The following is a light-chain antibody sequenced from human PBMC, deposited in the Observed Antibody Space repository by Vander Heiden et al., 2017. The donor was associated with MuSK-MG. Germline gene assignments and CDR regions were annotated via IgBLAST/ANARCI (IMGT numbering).Light chain of an antibody. V-gene: IGKV1-39*01. CDR3: QQSYSTPLT. CDR1: QTVSRY. J-gene: IGKJ1*01. CDR2: AAS. Sequence: DIQTTQSPSSLSASVGDRVTITCRASQTVSRYLNWYQQQPGKAPKLLIYAASSLQSGVPSRFSGSGSGTDFTLTISSLQPEDFATYYCQQSYSTPLTFGRGTKVEIK.